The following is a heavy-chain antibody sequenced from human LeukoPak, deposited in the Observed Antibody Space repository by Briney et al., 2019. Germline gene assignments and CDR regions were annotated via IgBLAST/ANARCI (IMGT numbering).Heavy chain of an antibody. J-gene: IGHJ6*03. V-gene: IGHV3-7*01. D-gene: IGHD3-9*01. CDR2: IKQDGSEK. CDR1: GFTFSSYW. CDR3: ARDRGNYDILTGYSPGYMDV. Sequence: GGSLRLSCAASGFTFSSYWMSWVRQAPGKGLEWVANIKQDGSEKYYVDSVKGRFTISRDNAKNSLYQQMNSLRAEDTAVYYCARDRGNYDILTGYSPGYMDVWGKGTTVTVSS.